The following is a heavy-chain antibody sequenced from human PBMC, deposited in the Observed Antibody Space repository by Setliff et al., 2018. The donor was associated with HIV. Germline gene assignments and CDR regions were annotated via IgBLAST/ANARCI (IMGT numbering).Heavy chain of an antibody. CDR1: RGSISSTSHY. D-gene: IGHD2-8*01. CDR3: AGEIAPAARLPNVGGPPPPGYYHYMDV. Sequence: SETLSLTCIVSRGSISSTSHYWVWVRQSPGRRLEWIGSIYYSGRTYYNPSLKSRVTMSVDTSTHQFSLDLTSVTAADTAVYFCAGEIAPAARLPNVGGPPPPGYYHYMDVWGKGTTVTVSS. CDR2: IYYSGRT. V-gene: IGHV4-39*07. J-gene: IGHJ6*03.